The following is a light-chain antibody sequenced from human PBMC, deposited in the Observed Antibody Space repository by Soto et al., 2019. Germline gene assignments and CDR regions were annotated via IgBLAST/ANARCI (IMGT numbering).Light chain of an antibody. J-gene: IGKJ4*01. Sequence: IVLTQSPGTLSLSPGERATLSCRASQSVTKNYLAWYQQKPGQAPRLLIFAASSRAAGIPDRFSGSGSGTDFTLAISRLEPEDFAGYYCQQYGNSPALTFGGGTTVEIK. CDR1: QSVTKNY. V-gene: IGKV3-20*01. CDR3: QQYGNSPALT. CDR2: AAS.